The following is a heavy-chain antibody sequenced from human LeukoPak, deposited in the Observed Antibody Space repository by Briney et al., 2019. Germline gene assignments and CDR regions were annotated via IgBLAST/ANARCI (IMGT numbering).Heavy chain of an antibody. CDR1: GNTFTDLS. J-gene: IGHJ4*02. V-gene: IGHV1-24*01. CDR2: FDPEDVET. D-gene: IGHD2/OR15-2a*01. Sequence: ASVKVSCKVSGNTFTDLSMNWVRQAPGKGLEWMGGFDPEDVETIYAQKFQGRVTMTKDTSTATAYMDLSSLRPDDTAVYYCATDFYRGRQFDYWGQGTLVTASS. CDR3: ATDFYRGRQFDY.